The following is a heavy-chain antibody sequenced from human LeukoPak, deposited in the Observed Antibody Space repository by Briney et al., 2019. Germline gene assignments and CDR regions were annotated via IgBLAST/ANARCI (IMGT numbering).Heavy chain of an antibody. CDR3: AKGYDSSGYYYSDYFDY. CDR2: ISWNSDTR. Sequence: GGSLRLSCAVSGFTFDDYAMHWVRQVPGKGLEWVAGISWNSDTRGYVDSVKGRFTISRDNAKNSLYLQMNSLRAEDMALYYCAKGYDSSGYYYSDYFDYWGQGTLVTVSS. J-gene: IGHJ4*02. V-gene: IGHV3-9*03. D-gene: IGHD3-22*01. CDR1: GFTFDDYA.